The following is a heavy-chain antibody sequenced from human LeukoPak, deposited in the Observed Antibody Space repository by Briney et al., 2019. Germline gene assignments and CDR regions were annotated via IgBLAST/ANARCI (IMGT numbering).Heavy chain of an antibody. CDR1: GFTFSSYW. CDR2: INSDGSST. CDR3: ASGIFTVFGVVTLDYYGMDV. D-gene: IGHD3-3*01. Sequence: PGGSLRLSCAASGFTFSSYWMHWVRQAPGKGLVWVSRINSDGSSTSYADPVKGRFTISRDNAKNTLYLQMNSLRAEDTAVYYCASGIFTVFGVVTLDYYGMDVWGQGTTVTVSS. J-gene: IGHJ6*02. V-gene: IGHV3-74*01.